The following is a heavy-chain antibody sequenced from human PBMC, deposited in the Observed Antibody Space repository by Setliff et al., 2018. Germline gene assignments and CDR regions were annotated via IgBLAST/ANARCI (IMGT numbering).Heavy chain of an antibody. CDR3: ARLGSSSWYNDVFDF. CDR2: IYPGDSDT. Sequence: PGESLTISCKGSGYSFTTYWIGWVRQMPGKGLEWMGIIYPGDSDTRYSPSFQGQVTISADKSISTAYLQLSSLKASDTAIYYCARLGSSSWYNDVFDFWGPGTMVTVSS. CDR1: GYSFTTYW. V-gene: IGHV5-51*01. D-gene: IGHD6-13*01. J-gene: IGHJ3*01.